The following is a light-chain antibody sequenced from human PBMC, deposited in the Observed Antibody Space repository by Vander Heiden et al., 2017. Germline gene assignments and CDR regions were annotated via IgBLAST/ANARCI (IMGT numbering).Light chain of an antibody. CDR1: SLRSYY. CDR3: DSQGSSGTNLGV. Sequence: SEMTQDPAVAVALVQTVRITCQGDSLRSYYASWYQQKPGQAPVLVIYGKNNRPSGIPDRFSGSSSGNTASLTITGAQAEDEADYCCDSQGSSGTNLGVFGGGTKLTVL. CDR2: GKN. V-gene: IGLV3-19*01. J-gene: IGLJ2*01.